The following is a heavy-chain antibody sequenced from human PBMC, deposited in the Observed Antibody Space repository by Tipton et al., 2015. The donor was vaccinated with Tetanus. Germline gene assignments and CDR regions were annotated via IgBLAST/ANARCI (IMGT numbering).Heavy chain of an antibody. Sequence: QVQLVQSGAEVKKPGSSVRVSCKTFGVTFSSYAINWVRQAPGQGLEWMGGIFPQFGTANYAPEFQDRVTLTADASTETAYMELRSLRSEDTAVYYCVRPARYCSGGSRFLALDFWGQGTLVTVSS. J-gene: IGHJ4*02. CDR1: GVTFSSYA. D-gene: IGHD2-15*01. CDR3: VRPARYCSGGSRFLALDF. CDR2: IFPQFGTA. V-gene: IGHV1-69*01.